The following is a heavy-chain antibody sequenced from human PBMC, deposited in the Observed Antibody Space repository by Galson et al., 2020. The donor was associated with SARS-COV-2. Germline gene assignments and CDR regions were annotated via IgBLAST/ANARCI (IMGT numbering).Heavy chain of an antibody. V-gene: IGHV1-69*10. CDR3: ARGGMMLRFLEWRPYHMDV. Sequence: SVKVSCKASGGTFSSYAISWVRQAPGQGLEWMGGIIPILGIANYAQKFQGRVTITADKSTSTAYMELSSLRSEDTAVYYCARGGMMLRFLEWRPYHMDVWGKGTTVTVSS. J-gene: IGHJ6*03. CDR2: IIPILGIA. D-gene: IGHD3-3*01. CDR1: GGTFSSYA.